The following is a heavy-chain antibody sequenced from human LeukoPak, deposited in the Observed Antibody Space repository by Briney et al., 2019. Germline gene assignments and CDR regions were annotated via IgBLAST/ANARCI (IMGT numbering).Heavy chain of an antibody. CDR2: INPNSGGT. J-gene: IGHJ4*02. CDR1: GGTFSSYA. CDR3: AREGPTYYDSSGYPGGPYYFDY. D-gene: IGHD3-22*01. Sequence: GSSVKVSCKASGGTFSSYAISWVRQAPGQGLEWMGWINPNSGGTNYAQKFQGRVTMTMDTSISTAYMELSRLRSDDTAVYYCAREGPTYYDSSGYPGGPYYFDYWGQGTLVTVSS. V-gene: IGHV1-2*02.